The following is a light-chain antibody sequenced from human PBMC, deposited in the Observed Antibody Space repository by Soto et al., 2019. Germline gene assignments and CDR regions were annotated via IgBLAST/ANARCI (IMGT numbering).Light chain of an antibody. CDR2: DAS. CDR1: QSVSSY. J-gene: IGKJ5*01. Sequence: IVLTQSPATLSFSPGERSTIYFRASQSVSSYLAWYQQKPGQAPRLLIYDASNRATGIPARFSGSGSGTDFTLTISSLEPEDFAVYYCQQRSNWPITFGQGTRLENK. V-gene: IGKV3-11*01. CDR3: QQRSNWPIT.